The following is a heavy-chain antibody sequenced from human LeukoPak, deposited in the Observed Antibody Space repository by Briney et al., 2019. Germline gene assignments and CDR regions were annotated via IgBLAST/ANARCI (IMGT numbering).Heavy chain of an antibody. J-gene: IGHJ4*02. D-gene: IGHD3-10*01. Sequence: ASVKVSSKASGYTFTSYGIRWVRQAPGQGLEWMGWITAYNDNTNYAQKLQGRVTMTTDTSTSTAYMELRSLRSDDTAVYYCARALLWFGEPSHIDYWGQGTLVTASS. V-gene: IGHV1-18*01. CDR3: ARALLWFGEPSHIDY. CDR1: GYTFTSYG. CDR2: ITAYNDNT.